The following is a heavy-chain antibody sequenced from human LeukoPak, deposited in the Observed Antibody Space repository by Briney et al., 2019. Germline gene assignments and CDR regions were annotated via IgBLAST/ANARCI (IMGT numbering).Heavy chain of an antibody. Sequence: GASVKVSCKASGYTFTSYGISWVRQAPGQGLEWMGWISAYNGNINYAQKLQGRVTMTTDTSTSTAYMELRSLRSDDTAVYYCARGYVFWSGYLNWFDPWGQGTLVTVSS. D-gene: IGHD3-3*01. CDR3: ARGYVFWSGYLNWFDP. J-gene: IGHJ5*02. CDR2: ISAYNGNI. CDR1: GYTFTSYG. V-gene: IGHV1-18*01.